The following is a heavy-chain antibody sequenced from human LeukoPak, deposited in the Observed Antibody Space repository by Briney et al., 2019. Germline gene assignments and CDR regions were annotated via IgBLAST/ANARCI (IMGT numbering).Heavy chain of an antibody. J-gene: IGHJ6*03. Sequence: SETLSLTCTVFGGSINSNSYYWGWIRQPPGKGLEWIGSIYYSGSTYYNPSLKSRVTISVDTSKNQFSLKVRSVTAADTAVYFCARGRITMIRGVTIRKGPPEDNYYMDVWGKGTTVTVSS. V-gene: IGHV4-39*07. CDR3: ARGRITMIRGVTIRKGPPEDNYYMDV. D-gene: IGHD3-10*01. CDR2: IYYSGST. CDR1: GGSINSNSYY.